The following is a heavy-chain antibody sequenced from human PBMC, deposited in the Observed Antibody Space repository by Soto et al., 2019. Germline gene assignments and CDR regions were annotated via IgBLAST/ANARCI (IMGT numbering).Heavy chain of an antibody. CDR3: ARERWASGSRWFDP. CDR2: INVGNGNT. Sequence: QVQLVQSGAEEKKPGASVKVSCKDSGYTFISYSMHWVRQAPGQRLEWMGWINVGNGNTKYSQKIQGRVTITIDTAASTGYMELSSLRSEDTAVYYCARERWASGSRWFDPWGQGTLVTVSS. D-gene: IGHD6-19*01. J-gene: IGHJ5*02. CDR1: GYTFISYS. V-gene: IGHV1-3*05.